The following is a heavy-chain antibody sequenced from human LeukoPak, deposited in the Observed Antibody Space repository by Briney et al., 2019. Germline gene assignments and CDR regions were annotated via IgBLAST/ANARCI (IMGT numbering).Heavy chain of an antibody. J-gene: IGHJ5*02. Sequence: SETLSLTCTVSVGSISSSSYYWGWVRQPPGKGLEWIGSIYYSGSTSYNPSLKSRVTISVDTSKNQFSLKLSAVTAADTAVYYCARDSRHFYCSSTSCYVFDPWRQATLVTDSS. V-gene: IGHV4-39*07. CDR3: ARDSRHFYCSSTSCYVFDP. CDR1: VGSISSSSYY. D-gene: IGHD2-2*01. CDR2: IYYSGST.